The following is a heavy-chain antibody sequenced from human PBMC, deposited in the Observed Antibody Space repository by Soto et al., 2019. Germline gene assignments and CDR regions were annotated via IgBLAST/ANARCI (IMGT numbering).Heavy chain of an antibody. Sequence: QVQLVQSGAEVKKPGSSVKVSCKASGGTFSSYAISWVRQAPGQGLEWMGGIIPIFGTANYAQKFQGRVKITADESTSTAYMELSSLRSEDKAVYYCARGTPRLQTPPYYYYGMDVWGQGTTVTVSS. CDR3: ARGTPRLQTPPYYYYGMDV. D-gene: IGHD4-4*01. CDR2: IIPIFGTA. J-gene: IGHJ6*02. CDR1: GGTFSSYA. V-gene: IGHV1-69*12.